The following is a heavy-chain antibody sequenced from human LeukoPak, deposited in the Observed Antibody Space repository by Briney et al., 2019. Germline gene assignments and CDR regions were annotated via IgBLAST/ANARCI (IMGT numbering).Heavy chain of an antibody. CDR3: ARGGGYMSYYFDY. V-gene: IGHV5-51*01. Sequence: GESLKISCKGSGYSFTNYWIGWVRQMPGKGLGWMGIIYAGDSDSRYSPSFQGQVTMSADKSISTAYLQWSSLKASDTAMYYCARGGGYMSYYFDYWGQGTLVIVSS. CDR1: GYSFTNYW. CDR2: IYAGDSDS. J-gene: IGHJ4*02. D-gene: IGHD5-12*01.